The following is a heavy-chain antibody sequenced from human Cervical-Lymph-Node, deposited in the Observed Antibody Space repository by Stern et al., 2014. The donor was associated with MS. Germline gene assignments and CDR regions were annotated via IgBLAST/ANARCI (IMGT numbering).Heavy chain of an antibody. V-gene: IGHV1-69*05. CDR1: GG. Sequence: QVQLVESGAEVKKPGSSVKVSCKSSGGISWVRQAPGKGLEWMGGVIPFVGTSNYGQKFQGRVPIATDTSTNTTYLHLSRLTSADTAVYYCARGSGDNWFGPWGQGTLVTVSS. CDR3: ARGSGDNWFGP. D-gene: IGHD3-10*01. J-gene: IGHJ5*02. CDR2: VIPFVGTS.